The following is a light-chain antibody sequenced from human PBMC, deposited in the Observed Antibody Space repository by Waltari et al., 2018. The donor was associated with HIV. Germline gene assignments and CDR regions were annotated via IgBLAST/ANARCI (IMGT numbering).Light chain of an antibody. CDR3: QSYDSSLSGV. CDR2: GNS. V-gene: IGLV1-40*01. CDR1: SSNIGAGYD. Sequence: HSVLTQPPSVSGAPGQRVTISCTGSSSNIGAGYDVHWYQQLPGTAPKLLIYGNSNRPSGVPDRCSGSKSGTSASLAITGLQAGDEADYYCQSYDSSLSGVFGGGTKLTVL. J-gene: IGLJ3*02.